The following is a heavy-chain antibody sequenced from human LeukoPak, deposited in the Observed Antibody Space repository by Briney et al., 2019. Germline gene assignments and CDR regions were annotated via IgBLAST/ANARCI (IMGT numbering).Heavy chain of an antibody. CDR3: ARDRGSIPVAFDI. CDR2: IYYSGRT. V-gene: IGHV4-30-4*07. Sequence: PSETLSLTCAVSGGSISSGGYSWSWIRQPPGKGLEWIGYIYYSGRTYYNPSLKSRVTISVDTSKNQFSLKLSSVTAADTAVYYCARDRGSIPVAFDIWGQGTMVTVSS. J-gene: IGHJ3*02. CDR1: GGSISSGGYS. D-gene: IGHD3-10*01.